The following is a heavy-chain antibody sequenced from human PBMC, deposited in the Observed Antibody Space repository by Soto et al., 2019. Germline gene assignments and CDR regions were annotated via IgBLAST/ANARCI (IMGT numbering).Heavy chain of an antibody. Sequence: QVQLQQWGAGLLKPSETLSLTCAVYGGSFSGYYWSWIRQPPGKGLEWIGETNHSGSTNYNPSLKSRVTISVDTSNNQFSLKLSSVTAADTAVYYCARDCSGGSCNFDYWGQGTLVTVSS. D-gene: IGHD2-15*01. CDR3: ARDCSGGSCNFDY. V-gene: IGHV4-34*01. CDR1: GGSFSGYY. CDR2: TNHSGST. J-gene: IGHJ4*02.